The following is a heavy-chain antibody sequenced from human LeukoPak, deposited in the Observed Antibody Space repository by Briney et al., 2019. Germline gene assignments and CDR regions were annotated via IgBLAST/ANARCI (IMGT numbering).Heavy chain of an antibody. V-gene: IGHV3-9*01. CDR1: GFTFDDYA. CDR3: AKDISPITMVRGVIIGGFDY. J-gene: IGHJ4*02. D-gene: IGHD3-10*01. CDR2: FGGISVGI. Sequence: GGSLRLSCAASGFTFDDYAMHWVRQAPGKGLGGVSGFGGISVGIGYADSVKGRFTISRDNAKNSLYLQMNSLRAEDTALYYCAKDISPITMVRGVIIGGFDYWGQGTLVTVSS.